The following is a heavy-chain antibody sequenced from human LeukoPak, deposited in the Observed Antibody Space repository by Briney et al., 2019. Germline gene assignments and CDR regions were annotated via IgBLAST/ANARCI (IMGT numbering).Heavy chain of an antibody. J-gene: IGHJ1*01. CDR1: GGPISSCY. Sequence: SETLSLTCSVSGGPISSCYWTWIRQPPGKGLEWIGYRYYSGSTTYNPSLKSRVTISVDTSKSQFSLKLISVTAADTAIYYCARVRGDFETDWGQGTLVTVSS. D-gene: IGHD3-16*01. CDR2: RYYSGST. CDR3: ARVRGDFETD. V-gene: IGHV4-59*01.